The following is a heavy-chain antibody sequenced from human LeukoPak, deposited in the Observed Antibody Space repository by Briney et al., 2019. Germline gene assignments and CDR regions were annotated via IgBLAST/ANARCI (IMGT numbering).Heavy chain of an antibody. D-gene: IGHD3-10*01. Sequence: ASVKVSCKASGGTLSSYAISWVRQAPGQGLEWMGRIIPILGIANYAQKFQGRVTITADKSTSTAYMELSSLRSEDTAVYYCARDGSSLDAFDIWGQGTMVTVSS. CDR2: IIPILGIA. J-gene: IGHJ3*02. CDR3: ARDGSSLDAFDI. V-gene: IGHV1-69*04. CDR1: GGTLSSYA.